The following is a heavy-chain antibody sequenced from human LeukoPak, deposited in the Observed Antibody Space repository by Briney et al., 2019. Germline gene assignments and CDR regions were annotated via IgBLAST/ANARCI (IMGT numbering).Heavy chain of an antibody. J-gene: IGHJ4*02. V-gene: IGHV3-9*01. CDR1: GFTFDDYA. Sequence: PGGSLRLSCAASGFTFDDYAMHWVRQAPGKGLEWVSGISWNSGSIGYADSVKGRFTISRDNAKNSLYLQMNSLRAEDTALYYCAKDMTGKTSFIFDYWGQGTLVTVSS. CDR2: ISWNSGSI. CDR3: AKDMTGKTSFIFDY. D-gene: IGHD1-1*01.